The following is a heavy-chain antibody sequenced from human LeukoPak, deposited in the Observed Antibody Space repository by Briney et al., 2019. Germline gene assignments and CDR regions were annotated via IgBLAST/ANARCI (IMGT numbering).Heavy chain of an antibody. CDR2: ISGSGGST. J-gene: IGHJ4*02. CDR3: AKSRAHSITMIVLYLDF. V-gene: IGHV3-23*01. Sequence: RGSLRLSCAASGFTFSSYAMSWVRQAPGKGLEWVSAISGSGGSTYYADSVKGRCTISRDNSKNTLYLQMNSLRAEDTAVYYCAKSRAHSITMIVLYLDFWGQGTLVTVSS. CDR1: GFTFSSYA. D-gene: IGHD3-22*01.